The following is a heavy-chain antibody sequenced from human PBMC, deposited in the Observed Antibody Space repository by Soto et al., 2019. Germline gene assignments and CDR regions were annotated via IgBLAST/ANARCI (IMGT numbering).Heavy chain of an antibody. CDR3: ARGLIYDSSGYYFDY. CDR1: GYTFTSYY. D-gene: IGHD3-22*01. Sequence: QVQLVQSGAEVKKPGASVKVSCKASGYTFTSYYMHWVRQAPGQGLEWMGIINPSGGSTRYAQKFQGRVTMTRDTSTSKVYMELSSLRSEDTAVYYCARGLIYDSSGYYFDYWGQGTLVTVSS. V-gene: IGHV1-46*01. J-gene: IGHJ4*02. CDR2: INPSGGST.